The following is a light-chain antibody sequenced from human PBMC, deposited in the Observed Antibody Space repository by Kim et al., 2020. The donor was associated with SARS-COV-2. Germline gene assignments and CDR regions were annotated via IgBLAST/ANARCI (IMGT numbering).Light chain of an antibody. CDR2: EVT. V-gene: IGLV2-8*01. CDR3: SSYAGNNNLV. Sequence: GQTVPISCPGASSDGGGSNYVSWYQQHPAKAPKLLIYEVTKRPSGVPDRFSGSKSGNTASLTVSGLQAEDEADYYCSSYAGNNNLVFGGGTQLTVL. J-gene: IGLJ2*01. CDR1: SSDGGGSNY.